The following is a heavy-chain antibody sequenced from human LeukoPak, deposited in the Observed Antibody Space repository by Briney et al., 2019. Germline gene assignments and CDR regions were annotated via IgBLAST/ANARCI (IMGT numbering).Heavy chain of an antibody. J-gene: IGHJ4*02. CDR2: IYYSGST. V-gene: IGHV4-39*01. Sequence: PGGSLGLSCAASGFTFSSYEMNWIRQPPGKGLEWIGSIYYSGSTYYNPSLKSRVTISVDTSKNQFSLKLSSVTAADTAVYYCARHVKDYYDSSGYSNYFDYWGQGTLVTVSS. CDR3: ARHVKDYYDSSGYSNYFDY. CDR1: GFTFSSYE. D-gene: IGHD3-22*01.